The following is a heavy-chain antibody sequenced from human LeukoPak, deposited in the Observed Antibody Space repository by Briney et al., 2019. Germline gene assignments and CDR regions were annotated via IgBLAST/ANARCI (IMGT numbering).Heavy chain of an antibody. V-gene: IGHV1-46*01. D-gene: IGHD3-22*01. CDR3: ARDRSQITYYYDSSGYYRPPGQNYYYYMDV. CDR1: GYTFTSYY. J-gene: IGHJ6*03. CDR2: INPSGGST. Sequence: ASVKVSCKASGYTFTSYYMHWVRQAPGQGLEWMGIINPSGGSTSYAQKFQGRVTMTRDMSTSTVYMEPSSLRSEDTAVYYCARDRSQITYYYDSSGYYRPPGQNYYYYMDVWGKGTTVTVSS.